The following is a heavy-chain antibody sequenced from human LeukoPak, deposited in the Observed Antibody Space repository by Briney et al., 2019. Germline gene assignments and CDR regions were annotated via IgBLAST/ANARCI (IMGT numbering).Heavy chain of an antibody. CDR1: GFTFSSYS. CDR3: ASCSGGSCYSGRIDY. D-gene: IGHD2-15*01. CDR2: ISSSSSYI. V-gene: IGHV3-21*01. Sequence: GGSLRLSCAASGFTFSSYSMNWVRQAPGKGLEWVSSISSSSSYIYYADSVKGRFTLSRDNAKNSLYLQMNSLRAEDTAVYYCASCSGGSCYSGRIDYWGQGTLVTVSS. J-gene: IGHJ4*02.